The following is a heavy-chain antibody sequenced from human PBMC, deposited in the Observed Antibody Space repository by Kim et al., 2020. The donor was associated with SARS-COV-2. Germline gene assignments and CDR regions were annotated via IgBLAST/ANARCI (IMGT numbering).Heavy chain of an antibody. CDR2: INHSGST. Sequence: SETLSLTCAVYGGSFSGYYWSWIRQPPGKGLEWIGEINHSGSTNYNPSLKSRVTISVDTSKNQFSLKLSSVTAADTAVYYCARSHRGSGSYYKGGSSVIDYWGQGTLVTVSS. CDR1: GGSFSGYY. V-gene: IGHV4-34*01. CDR3: ARSHRGSGSYYKGGSSVIDY. J-gene: IGHJ4*02. D-gene: IGHD3-10*01.